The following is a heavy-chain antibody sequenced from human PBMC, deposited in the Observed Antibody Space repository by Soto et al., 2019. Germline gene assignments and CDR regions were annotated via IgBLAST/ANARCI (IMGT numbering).Heavy chain of an antibody. CDR2: IYYSGST. D-gene: IGHD3-3*01. Sequence: PSETLSLTYAVSGGSVSSGSCYWSWIRQPPGKGLEWIGYIYYSGSTNYNPSLKSRVTISVDTSKNQFSLKLSSVTAADTAVYYCARDAGIKIFGVVTSKRYYFDYWGQGTLVTV. CDR1: GGSVSSGSCY. CDR3: ARDAGIKIFGVVTSKRYYFDY. J-gene: IGHJ4*02. V-gene: IGHV4-61*01.